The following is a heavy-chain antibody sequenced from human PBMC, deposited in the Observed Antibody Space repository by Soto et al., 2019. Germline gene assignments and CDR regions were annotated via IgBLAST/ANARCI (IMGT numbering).Heavy chain of an antibody. D-gene: IGHD2-21*02. CDR3: AFPVTEDDY. CDR1: GFTFSSYG. Sequence: QVQLVESGGGVVQPGRSLRLSCAASGFTFSSYGMHWVRQAPGKGLEWVAVISYDGSNKYYADSVKGRFTISRDNSKNTLYMHMNSVRPEHAAVYYCAFPVTEDDYWGQGALVTVSS. CDR2: ISYDGSNK. V-gene: IGHV3-30*03. J-gene: IGHJ4*02.